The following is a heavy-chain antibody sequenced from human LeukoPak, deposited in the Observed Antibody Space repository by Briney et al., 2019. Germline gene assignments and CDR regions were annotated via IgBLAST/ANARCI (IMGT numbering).Heavy chain of an antibody. Sequence: PGGSLRLSCAASGFTFSGYSMNWVRQAPGKGLEWVSSISRSSSYIYYADSVKGRFTISRDNAKNSLYLQMNSLRAEDTAVYYCARVVAAAGDAFDIWGQGTMVTVSS. CDR1: GFTFSGYS. J-gene: IGHJ3*02. D-gene: IGHD6-13*01. CDR2: ISRSSSYI. V-gene: IGHV3-21*01. CDR3: ARVVAAAGDAFDI.